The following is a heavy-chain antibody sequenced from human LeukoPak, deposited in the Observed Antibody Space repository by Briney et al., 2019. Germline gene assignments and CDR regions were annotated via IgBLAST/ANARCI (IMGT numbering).Heavy chain of an antibody. CDR3: ARDRKAPPGYYGMDV. D-gene: IGHD3-10*01. J-gene: IGHJ6*02. V-gene: IGHV3-7*01. CDR2: IKQDGSEK. CDR1: EFTFCSYA. Sequence: GGSLRLSCAASEFTFCSYAMSWVRKAPGKGLEWVANIKQDGSEKYYVDSVKGRFTISRDNAKNSLYLQMNSLRAEDTAVYYCARDRKAPPGYYGMDVWGQGTTVTVSS.